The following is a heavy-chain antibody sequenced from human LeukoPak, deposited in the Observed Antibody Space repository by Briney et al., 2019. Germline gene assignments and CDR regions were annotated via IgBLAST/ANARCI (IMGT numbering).Heavy chain of an antibody. CDR2: IYYSGST. CDR3: ARVSVAAARNFDY. CDR1: GGSISSYY. J-gene: IGHJ4*02. Sequence: SETLSLTCTVSGGSISSYYWDWIRKPPGKGLEWMGSIYYSGSTYYNPSLKSRVTISVDTSKNQFSLKLSSVTAADTAAYYCARVSVAAARNFDYWGQGTLVTVST. D-gene: IGHD6-13*01. V-gene: IGHV4-39*01.